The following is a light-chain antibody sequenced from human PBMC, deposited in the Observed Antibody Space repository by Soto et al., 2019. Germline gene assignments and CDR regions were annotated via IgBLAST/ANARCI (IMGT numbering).Light chain of an antibody. CDR3: QQRNTWPRT. CDR2: DTS. Sequence: EIVLTQSPATLSLSPGERATLSCRASQSVSRYLAWFQQKPGQAPRLLVYDTSNRATGIPARFSGSGSGTDFTLTISSLEPEDFAVYYCQQRNTWPRTFGQGTKLEIK. V-gene: IGKV3-11*01. CDR1: QSVSRY. J-gene: IGKJ2*01.